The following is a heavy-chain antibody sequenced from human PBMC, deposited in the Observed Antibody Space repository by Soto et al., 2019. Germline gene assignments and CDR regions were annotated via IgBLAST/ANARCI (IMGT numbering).Heavy chain of an antibody. D-gene: IGHD1-7*01. CDR1: GGSFTSNNW. J-gene: IGHJ4*02. CDR2: IYRTGST. V-gene: IGHV4-4*02. CDR3: ASRDPGTSVDY. Sequence: LETLSLTCAVSGGSFTSNNWWTWVRQPPGQGLEWIGEIYRTGSTNYNPSLKSRATISLDKSEKQISLKVTSLTAADTAVYYCASRDPGTSVDYWGQGTLVTVSS.